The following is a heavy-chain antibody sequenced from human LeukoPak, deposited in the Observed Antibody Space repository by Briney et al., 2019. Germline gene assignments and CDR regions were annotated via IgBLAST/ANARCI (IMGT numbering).Heavy chain of an antibody. J-gene: IGHJ3*02. Sequence: PSETLSLTCTVSGGSISSYYWSWIRQPPGKGLEWIGYIYYSGSTNCNPSLKSRVTISVDTSKNQFSLKLSSVTAADTAVYYCARDHTAMVASRAFDIWGQGTMVTVSS. D-gene: IGHD5-18*01. CDR3: ARDHTAMVASRAFDI. V-gene: IGHV4-59*12. CDR1: GGSISSYY. CDR2: IYYSGST.